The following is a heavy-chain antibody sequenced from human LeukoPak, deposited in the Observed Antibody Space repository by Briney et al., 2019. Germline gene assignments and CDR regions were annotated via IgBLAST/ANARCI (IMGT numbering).Heavy chain of an antibody. V-gene: IGHV3-23*01. Sequence: GASLRLSCAAAGFTFSNYAMSWVRQAPGKGLEWVSAVSGRDTSTYYADSVKGRFTISRDNSKNTLYLQMNSLRAEDTAIYYCAKWGDYDVLTGYSDSDYWGQGTLVTVSS. CDR3: AKWGDYDVLTGYSDSDY. J-gene: IGHJ4*02. CDR1: GFTFSNYA. CDR2: VSGRDTST. D-gene: IGHD3-9*01.